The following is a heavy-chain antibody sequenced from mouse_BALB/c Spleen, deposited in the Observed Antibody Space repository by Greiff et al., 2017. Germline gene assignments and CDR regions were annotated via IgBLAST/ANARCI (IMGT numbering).Heavy chain of an antibody. V-gene: IGHV3-2*02. CDR2: ISYSGST. D-gene: IGHD2-4*01. CDR1: GYSITSDYA. CDR3: ATYYDYDAAWFAY. Sequence: EVQLQQSGPGLVKPSQSLSLTCTVTGYSITSDYAWNWIRQFPGNKLEWMGYISYSGSTSYNPSLKSRISITRDTSKNQFFLQLNSVTTEDTATYYCATYYDYDAAWFAYWGQGTLVTVSA. J-gene: IGHJ3*01.